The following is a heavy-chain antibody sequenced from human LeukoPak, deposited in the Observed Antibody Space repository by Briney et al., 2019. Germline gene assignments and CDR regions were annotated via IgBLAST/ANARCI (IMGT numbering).Heavy chain of an antibody. CDR1: GYTFTSYG. CDR2: ISAYNGNT. J-gene: IGHJ6*03. V-gene: IGHV1-18*01. Sequence: GASVKVSCKASGYTFTSYGISWVRQAPGQGLEWMGWISAYNGNTNYAQKLQGRVTMTTDTSTSTAYMELRSLRSDDTAVYYCARDRSIAVAGTHYYYYYYMDVWGKGTTVTVSS. D-gene: IGHD6-19*01. CDR3: ARDRSIAVAGTHYYYYYYMDV.